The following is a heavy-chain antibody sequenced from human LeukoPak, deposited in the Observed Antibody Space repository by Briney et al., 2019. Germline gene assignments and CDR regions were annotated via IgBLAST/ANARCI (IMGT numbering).Heavy chain of an antibody. V-gene: IGHV4-34*01. CDR1: GGSLSGYY. Sequence: PSETLSLTCAVSGGSLSGYYWTWIRQPPGKGLEWIGEINHSGSTNYNPSLKSRVTISVDTSKNQFSLKLSSVTAADTAVYYCARQRYCSSTSCRGKSQYFQHWGQGTLVTVSS. CDR3: ARQRYCSSTSCRGKSQYFQH. D-gene: IGHD2-2*01. CDR2: INHSGST. J-gene: IGHJ1*01.